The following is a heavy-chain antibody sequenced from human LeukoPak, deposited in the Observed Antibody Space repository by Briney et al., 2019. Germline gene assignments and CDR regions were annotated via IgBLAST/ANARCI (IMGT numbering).Heavy chain of an antibody. CDR2: ITSSSSDT. CDR1: GFIFSSYP. CDR3: AFPWGSSWFYSDC. V-gene: IGHV3-21*05. Sequence: GGSLRLSCAASGFIFSSYPMNWVRQAPGKGLEWVSYITSSSSDTHYADSVEGRFTISRDNAKNSLYLQMNSLRAEDTAVYYCAFPWGSSWFYSDCWGQGTLVTVSS. J-gene: IGHJ4*01. D-gene: IGHD6-13*01.